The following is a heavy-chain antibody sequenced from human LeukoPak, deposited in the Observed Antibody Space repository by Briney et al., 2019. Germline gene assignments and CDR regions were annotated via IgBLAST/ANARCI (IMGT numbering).Heavy chain of an antibody. Sequence: GGSLRLSCAASGFTFSSYSMNWVRQAPGKGLEWVSSISSSSSYIYYADSVKGRFTISRDNAKNSLYLQMNSLRAEDTAVYYCAKAGFRSGYYFDYWGQGTLVTVSS. CDR1: GFTFSSYS. J-gene: IGHJ4*02. V-gene: IGHV3-21*01. D-gene: IGHD3-22*01. CDR3: AKAGFRSGYYFDY. CDR2: ISSSSSYI.